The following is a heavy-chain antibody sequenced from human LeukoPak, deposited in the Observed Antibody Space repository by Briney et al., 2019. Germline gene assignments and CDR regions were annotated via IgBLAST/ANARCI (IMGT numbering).Heavy chain of an antibody. J-gene: IGHJ4*02. Sequence: ASVKVSCKASGYTFTGYYMHWVRQAPGQGLEWMGWVNPNGGATNYAQKFQGRVTMTRDTSISTAYMELSRLRSDDTAVYYCATDAVTTLPYFDYWGQGTLVTVSS. CDR1: GYTFTGYY. V-gene: IGHV1-2*02. CDR3: ATDAVTTLPYFDY. CDR2: VNPNGGAT. D-gene: IGHD4-17*01.